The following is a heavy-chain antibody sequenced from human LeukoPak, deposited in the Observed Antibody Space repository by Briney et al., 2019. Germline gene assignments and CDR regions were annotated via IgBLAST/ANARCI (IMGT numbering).Heavy chain of an antibody. D-gene: IGHD2-15*01. CDR1: GFTFSSYG. V-gene: IGHV3-30*03. CDR3: ARDLRDCSGGSCPRYYYGMDV. CDR2: IPYDGSNK. Sequence: GGSLRLSCAASGFTFSSYGMHWVRQAPGKGLEWVAVIPYDGSNKYYADSVKGRFTISRDNSKNTLYLQMNSLRAEDTAVYYCARDLRDCSGGSCPRYYYGMDVWGQGTTVTVSS. J-gene: IGHJ6*02.